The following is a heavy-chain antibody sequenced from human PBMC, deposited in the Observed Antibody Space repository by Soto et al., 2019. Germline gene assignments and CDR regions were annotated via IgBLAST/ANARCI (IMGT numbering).Heavy chain of an antibody. Sequence: QVQLVESGGGVVQPGRSLRLSCEASGITFSSHGMHWVRQAPGKGLDWVAVIWNDGSNKYYVDSVKGRFTISRDNSKNTLYLQMNSLRAEDTAVYYCARDSAQLHYGMHVWGQGTTVTVSS. J-gene: IGHJ6*02. V-gene: IGHV3-33*01. CDR3: ARDSAQLHYGMHV. CDR1: GITFSSHG. CDR2: IWNDGSNK. D-gene: IGHD1-1*01.